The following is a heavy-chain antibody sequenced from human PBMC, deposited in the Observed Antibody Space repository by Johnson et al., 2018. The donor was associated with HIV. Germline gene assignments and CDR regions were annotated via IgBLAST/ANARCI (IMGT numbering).Heavy chain of an antibody. D-gene: IGHD1-26*01. J-gene: IGHJ3*02. CDR2: IRSKANSYAT. Sequence: VQLVESGGGLVQPGGSRKLSCAASGFTFSGSAMRWVRQASGKGLEWVGRIRSKANSYATAYAASVKGRFTISRDDSKNTAYLQLNSLKTEDTAVYYCASEGGWELRAFDIWGQGTMVTVSS. CDR1: GFTFSGSA. V-gene: IGHV3-73*01. CDR3: ASEGGWELRAFDI.